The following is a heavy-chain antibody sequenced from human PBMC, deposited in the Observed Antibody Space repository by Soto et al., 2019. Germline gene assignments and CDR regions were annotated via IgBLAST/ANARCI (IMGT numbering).Heavy chain of an antibody. CDR1: GRSFSGCY. CDR3: AVYDGNSFYFVD. J-gene: IGHJ4*02. V-gene: IGHV4-30-4*08. CDR2: IYYSGST. Sequence: SEALSLTCAVYGRSFSGCYWSWIRQPPGKGLEWIGYIYYSGSTYYNPSLKSRLTISVDTSKNQFSLNLSSVTAADTAVYSGAVYDGNSFYFVDRGEVHLVTDSS. D-gene: IGHD5-12*01.